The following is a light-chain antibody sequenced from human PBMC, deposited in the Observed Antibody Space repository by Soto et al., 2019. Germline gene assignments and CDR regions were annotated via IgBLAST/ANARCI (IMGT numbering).Light chain of an antibody. CDR3: QQYNSYPYT. J-gene: IGKJ2*01. CDR1: QSITSNH. Sequence: ETVLTQSPGTLSLSPGERATLFCRASQSITSNHLAWYQQKPGQAPRLLIYGASSRATGIPDRFSGSGSGTDFTLTISSLQPDDFATYYCQQYNSYPYTFGQGTKLEIK. V-gene: IGKV3-20*01. CDR2: GAS.